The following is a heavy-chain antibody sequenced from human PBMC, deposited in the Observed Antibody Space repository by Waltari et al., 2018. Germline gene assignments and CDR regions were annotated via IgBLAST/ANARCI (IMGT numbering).Heavy chain of an antibody. CDR2: CDPEDGEE. CDR3: ATWELPLERGFDY. V-gene: IGHV1-24*01. Sequence: QVQLVQSGAEVKKPGASVKVSCKVSGYTLTELSMPWVRQAPGKGLEWMGGCDPEDGEEIYAQKVQGMVTMTEGTSTDTAYMELSSRRSEDTAVYYCATWELPLERGFDYWGQGTLVTVSS. CDR1: GYTLTELS. J-gene: IGHJ4*02. D-gene: IGHD1-26*01.